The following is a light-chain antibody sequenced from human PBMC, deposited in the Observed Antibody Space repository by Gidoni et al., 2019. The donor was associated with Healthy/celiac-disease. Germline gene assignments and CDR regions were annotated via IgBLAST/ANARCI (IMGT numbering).Light chain of an antibody. CDR3: MQTLQTPLT. V-gene: IGKV2-28*01. CDR1: QSLLHSNGYTY. Sequence: DIVMTQSPLSLPVTPGEPASISCRSSQSLLHSNGYTYLGWYLQKPGQSPQLLIYLVSNRASGVPDRFSGSGSGTDFTLKISRVEAEDVGVYYCMQTLQTPLTFGGGTKVEIK. CDR2: LVS. J-gene: IGKJ4*01.